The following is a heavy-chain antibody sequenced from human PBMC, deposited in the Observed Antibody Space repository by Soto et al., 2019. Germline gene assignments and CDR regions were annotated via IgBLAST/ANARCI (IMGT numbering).Heavy chain of an antibody. Sequence: GASVKVSCKASGGTFSSYAISWVRQAPGQGLEWIGGIIPIFGTANYAQKFQGRVTITADESTSTAYMELSSLRSEDTAVYYCARETPWGYCSGGSCYSDAFDIWGQGTMVTVSS. CDR1: GGTFSSYA. CDR3: ARETPWGYCSGGSCYSDAFDI. V-gene: IGHV1-69*13. J-gene: IGHJ3*02. D-gene: IGHD2-15*01. CDR2: IIPIFGTA.